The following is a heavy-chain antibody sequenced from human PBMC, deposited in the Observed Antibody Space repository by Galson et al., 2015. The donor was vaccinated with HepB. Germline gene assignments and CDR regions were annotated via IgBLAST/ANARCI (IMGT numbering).Heavy chain of an antibody. J-gene: IGHJ4*02. CDR2: IIPILGIA. Sequence: SVKVSCKASGGTFSSYTISWVRQAPGQGLEWMGRIIPILGIANYAQKFQGRVTITADKSTSTAYMELSSLRSEDTAVYYCASAGGSYKKLFDYWGQGTLVTVSS. CDR3: ASAGGSYKKLFDY. V-gene: IGHV1-69*02. D-gene: IGHD1-26*01. CDR1: GGTFSSYT.